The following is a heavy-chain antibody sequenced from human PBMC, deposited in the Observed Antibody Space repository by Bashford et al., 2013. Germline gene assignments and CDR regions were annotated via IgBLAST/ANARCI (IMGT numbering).Heavy chain of an antibody. CDR2: LKVKADGGTT. CDR1: GFSFSDAW. CDR3: ITDSSRIAY. Sequence: GGSLRLSCAASGFSFSDAWMSWVRQAPGEGGWSGSAVLKVKADGGTTGYAASVKGRFTISRDDGKQILYVQMNSLKTEDTGVYFCITDSSRIAYWGQGTLVTVSS. V-gene: IGHV3-15*01. J-gene: IGHJ4*02. D-gene: IGHD2-21*01.